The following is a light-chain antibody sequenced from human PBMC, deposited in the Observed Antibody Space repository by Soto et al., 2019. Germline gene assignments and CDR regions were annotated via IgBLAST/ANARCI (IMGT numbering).Light chain of an antibody. CDR2: DVS. V-gene: IGLV2-14*01. CDR1: SSDVGGYNY. J-gene: IGLJ3*02. CDR3: KSFTSTSTPWV. Sequence: QSVLTQPASVSGSPGQSITISCTGTSSDVGGYNYVSWYQQHPGKAPKLMIYDVSNRPSGVSNRFSGSKSGNTASLTISGLQAEDESYYYCKSFTSTSTPWVFGGGTKLTVL.